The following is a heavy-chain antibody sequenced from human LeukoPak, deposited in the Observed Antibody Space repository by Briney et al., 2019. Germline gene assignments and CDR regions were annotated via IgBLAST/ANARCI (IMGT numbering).Heavy chain of an antibody. Sequence: PVKVSCKASGGTFSSYAISWVRQAPGQGLEWMGRIIPILGIANYAQKFQGRVTITADKSTSTAYMELSSLRSEDTAVYYCARGLERVPNWFDPWGQGTLVTVSS. CDR3: ARGLERVPNWFDP. CDR2: IIPILGIA. D-gene: IGHD1-1*01. V-gene: IGHV1-69*04. CDR1: GGTFSSYA. J-gene: IGHJ5*02.